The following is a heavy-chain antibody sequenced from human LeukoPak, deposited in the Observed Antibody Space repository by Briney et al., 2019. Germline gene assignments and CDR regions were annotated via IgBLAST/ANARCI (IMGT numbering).Heavy chain of an antibody. D-gene: IGHD1-26*01. V-gene: IGHV3-21*01. CDR1: GFTFSSYS. J-gene: IGHJ3*02. CDR3: ARVRVGATSAFDI. CDR2: ISSSSSYI. Sequence: GGSLRLSCAASGFTFSSYSMNWVRQAPGKGLEWVSSISSSSSYIYYADSVKGRFTISRDNAKNSLYLQMNSLRAEDTAVYYCARVRVGATSAFDIWGQGTMVTVSS.